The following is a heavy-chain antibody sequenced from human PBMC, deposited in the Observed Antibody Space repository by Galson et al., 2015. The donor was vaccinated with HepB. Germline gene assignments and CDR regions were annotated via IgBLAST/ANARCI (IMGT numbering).Heavy chain of an antibody. J-gene: IGHJ4*02. CDR1: GFFVSKNY. V-gene: IGHV3-53*01. D-gene: IGHD2-15*01. CDR3: ARPQLYCSGGSCYPGALDS. CDR2: IYSGGTT. Sequence: SLRLSCAASGFFVSKNYMSWVRQAPGKGLEWVSLIYSGGTTYYEDSVKGRFTISRDNSKNTLYLQMNSLRAEDTAVYYCARPQLYCSGGSCYPGALDSWGQGTLVTVSS.